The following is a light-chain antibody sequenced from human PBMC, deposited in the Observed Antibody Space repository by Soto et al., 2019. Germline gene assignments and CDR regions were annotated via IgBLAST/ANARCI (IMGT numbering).Light chain of an antibody. V-gene: IGLV2-8*01. CDR1: SSDVGGYNF. CDR2: GVT. J-gene: IGLJ1*01. CDR3: SSYSGTNNYV. Sequence: QSVLAQPPSASGSPGQSVTISCTGTSSDVGGYNFVSWYQQHPGKAPKLIIYGVTKRPSGVPDRFSGSKSGNTASLTVSGLQTEDEADYYCSSYSGTNNYVFGTGTRSPS.